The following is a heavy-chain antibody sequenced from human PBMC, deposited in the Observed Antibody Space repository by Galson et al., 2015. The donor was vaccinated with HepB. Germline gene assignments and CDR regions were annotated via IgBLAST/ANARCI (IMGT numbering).Heavy chain of an antibody. CDR2: INTNTGNP. CDR1: GYTFTSYA. V-gene: IGHV7-4-1*02. D-gene: IGHD6-13*01. Sequence: SVKVSCKASGYTFTSYAMNWVRQAPGQGLEWMGWINTNTGNPTYAQGFTGRFVFSLDTSVSTAYLQISSLKAEDTAVYYCARVFHRIAAAGTIEFDYWGQGTLVTVSS. J-gene: IGHJ4*02. CDR3: ARVFHRIAAAGTIEFDY.